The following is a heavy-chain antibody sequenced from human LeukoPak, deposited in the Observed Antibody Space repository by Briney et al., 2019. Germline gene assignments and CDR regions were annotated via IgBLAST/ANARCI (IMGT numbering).Heavy chain of an antibody. CDR1: GYTLTELS. CDR3: ATDPDSSGSYAY. CDR2: FDPEDGET. V-gene: IGHV1-24*01. Sequence: ASVKVSCKVSGYTLTELSMHWVRQAPGKGLEWMGGFDPEDGETIYAQKFQGRVTMTEDTSTDTAYMELSSLRSEDTAVYYCATDPDSSGSYAYWGQGTLVTVSS. D-gene: IGHD1-26*01. J-gene: IGHJ4*02.